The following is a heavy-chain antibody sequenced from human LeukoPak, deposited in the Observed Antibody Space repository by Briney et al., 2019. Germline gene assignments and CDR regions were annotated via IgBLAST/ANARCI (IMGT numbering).Heavy chain of an antibody. D-gene: IGHD3-10*01. CDR1: GGSFSGHY. CDR3: AREGNYYYYMDV. V-gene: IGHV4-34*01. J-gene: IGHJ6*03. CDR2: IDQSGNT. Sequence: SETLSLTCDVSGGSFSGHYWSWIRQPPGKGLEWIGEIDQSGNTNYNPSLKRRVTISLDTSKTQFSLRLSSVTAADTAVYYCAREGNYYYYMDVWGKGTTVTVSS.